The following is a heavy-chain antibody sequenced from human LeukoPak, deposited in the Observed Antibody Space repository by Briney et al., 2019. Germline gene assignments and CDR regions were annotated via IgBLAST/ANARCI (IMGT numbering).Heavy chain of an antibody. V-gene: IGHV3-23*01. J-gene: IGHJ4*02. CDR3: AKAGRGSGSYSDFDF. CDR1: GFTFGSYA. Sequence: GGSLRLSCAASGFTFGSYAMSWVRQAPGKGLEWVSVISGSAGSTYYADSVKGRFTISRDNSENTLYLQMNSLRAEDTAVYYCAKAGRGSGSYSDFDFWGQGTLVTVSS. D-gene: IGHD3-10*01. CDR2: ISGSAGST.